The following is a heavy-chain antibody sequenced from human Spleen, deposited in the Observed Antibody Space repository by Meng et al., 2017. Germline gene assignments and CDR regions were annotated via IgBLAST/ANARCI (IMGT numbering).Heavy chain of an antibody. J-gene: IGHJ6*02. CDR1: GGSISSSSYY. CDR3: ARDYIRIAAAWSYYYYGMDV. V-gene: IGHV4-39*07. CDR2: IHYSGST. Sequence: SETLSLTCTVSGGSISSSSYYWGWIRQPPGKGLEWIGSIHYSGSTYYNSSHKSRVTISVDTSKNQFSLKLSSVTAADTAVYYCARDYIRIAAAWSYYYYGMDVWGQGTTVTVSS. D-gene: IGHD6-13*01.